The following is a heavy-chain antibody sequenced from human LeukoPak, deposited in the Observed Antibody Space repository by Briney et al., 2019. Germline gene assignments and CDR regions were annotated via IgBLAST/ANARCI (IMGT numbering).Heavy chain of an antibody. J-gene: IGHJ4*02. CDR1: GFTFSTYA. Sequence: GGSLRLSCAASGFTFSTYAMSWVRQAPGKGLEWVSFISASSSSTRYIDSVKGRFTISRDNSENALYLQINSLRAEDTATYYCAKGAQYDFWSGYTLEYFDVWGKGTLVTVSS. D-gene: IGHD3-3*01. CDR2: ISASSSST. CDR3: AKGAQYDFWSGYTLEYFDV. V-gene: IGHV3-23*01.